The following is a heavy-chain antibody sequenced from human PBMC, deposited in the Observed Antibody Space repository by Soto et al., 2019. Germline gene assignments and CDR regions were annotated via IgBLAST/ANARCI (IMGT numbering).Heavy chain of an antibody. J-gene: IGHJ5*02. V-gene: IGHV4-34*01. CDR1: GGSFSGYY. CDR3: ARSRFAYYYDSSGYFNWFDP. D-gene: IGHD3-22*01. CDR2: INHSGST. Sequence: PSETLSLTCAVYGGSFSGYYWSWIRQPPGKGLEWIGEINHSGSTNYNPSLKSRVTISVDTSKNQFSLKLSSVTAADTAVYYCARSRFAYYYDSSGYFNWFDPWGQGTLVTVS.